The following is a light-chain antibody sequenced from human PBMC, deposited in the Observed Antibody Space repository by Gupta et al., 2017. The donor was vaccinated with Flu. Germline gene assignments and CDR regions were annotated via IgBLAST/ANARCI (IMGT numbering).Light chain of an antibody. CDR2: EVT. J-gene: IGLJ2*01. Sequence: QSALTQPASVSGSPGQSITISCTGTSSDVGAYEYVSWYQQHPAKAPKLLIYEVTNRPSGVSHRFSGSKSGNTASLTISGLQTEDEADYYCSSDTSTSSDVVFGGGTTLTVL. CDR1: SSDVGAYEY. V-gene: IGLV2-14*01. CDR3: SSDTSTSSDVV.